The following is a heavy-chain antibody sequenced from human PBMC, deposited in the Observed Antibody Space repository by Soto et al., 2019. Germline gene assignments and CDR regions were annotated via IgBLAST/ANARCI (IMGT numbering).Heavy chain of an antibody. D-gene: IGHD3-10*01. CDR1: GFTVSSNY. V-gene: IGHV3-66*04. CDR3: ARLISDYYGSGSDDY. Sequence: GSLRLSCAASGFTVSSNYMSWVRQAPGKGLEWVSVIYSGGSTYYADSVKGRFTISRDNSKNTLYLQMNSLRAEDTAVYYCARLISDYYGSGSDDYWGQGTLVTVSS. J-gene: IGHJ4*02. CDR2: IYSGGST.